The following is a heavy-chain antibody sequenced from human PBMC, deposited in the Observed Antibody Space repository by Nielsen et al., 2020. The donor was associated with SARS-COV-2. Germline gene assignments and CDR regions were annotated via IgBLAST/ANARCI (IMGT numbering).Heavy chain of an antibody. CDR1: GGSISSGGYY. J-gene: IGHJ4*02. CDR2: IYYSGST. CDR3: ARGEYSYGYVDY. V-gene: IGHV4-31*03. D-gene: IGHD5-18*01. Sequence: SETLSLTCTVSGGSISSGGYYWSWIRQHPGKGLEWIGYIYYSGSTYYNPSLKSRVTISVDTSKNQFSLKLSSVTAADTAVYYCARGEYSYGYVDYWGQGTLVTVSS.